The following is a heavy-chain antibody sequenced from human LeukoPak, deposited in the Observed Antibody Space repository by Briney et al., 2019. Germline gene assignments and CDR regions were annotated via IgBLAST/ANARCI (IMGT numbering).Heavy chain of an antibody. CDR1: GYTLTGYY. CDR2: INPNSGDT. Sequence: ASVKVSCKASGYTLTGYYMHWVRQAPGQGLEWMGWINPNSGDTNYAQKFQGRVTVTRDTSISTAYMELSRLGSDDTAVYYCARVGSSGWYVHPTLDYWGQGTLLTVSS. V-gene: IGHV1-2*02. D-gene: IGHD6-19*01. J-gene: IGHJ4*02. CDR3: ARVGSSGWYVHPTLDY.